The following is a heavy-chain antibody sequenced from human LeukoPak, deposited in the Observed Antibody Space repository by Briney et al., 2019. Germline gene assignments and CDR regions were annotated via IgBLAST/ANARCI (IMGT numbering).Heavy chain of an antibody. CDR2: IYYSGST. CDR3: ARVSEVHYFDY. Sequence: SETLSLTCTVSGGSISSGGYYWSWIRQHPGKGLEWIGCIYYSGSTYYNPSLKSRVTISVDTSKNQFSLKLSSVTAADTAVYYCARVSEVHYFDYWGQGTLVTVSS. CDR1: GGSISSGGYY. V-gene: IGHV4-31*03. J-gene: IGHJ4*02.